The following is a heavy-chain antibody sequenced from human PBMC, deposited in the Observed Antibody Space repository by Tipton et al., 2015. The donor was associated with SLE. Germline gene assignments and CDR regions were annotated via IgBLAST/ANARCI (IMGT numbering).Heavy chain of an antibody. V-gene: IGHV4-61*02. CDR1: GGSITSGSYY. J-gene: IGHJ5*02. CDR3: ARNWNNWFDP. Sequence: TLSLTCTVSGGSITSGSYYWSWIRQPAGKGLEWIGRIYTSGRTNYNPSFKSRVTMSIDTSKNQFSLKLTSVTAADTAVYYCARNWNNWFDPWGQGTLVTVSS. D-gene: IGHD1-1*01. CDR2: IYTSGRT.